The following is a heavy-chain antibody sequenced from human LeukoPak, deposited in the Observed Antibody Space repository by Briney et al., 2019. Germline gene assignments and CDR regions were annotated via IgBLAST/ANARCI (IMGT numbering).Heavy chain of an antibody. J-gene: IGHJ6*04. CDR1: SASINNFY. V-gene: IGHV4-59*01. CDR3: ARLARLTLIRGITGYHSLDV. CDR2: IYYSGST. Sequence: SETLSLTCTVSSASINNFYWSWIRQPPEGGLEYIGYIYYSGSTNYNPSLKSRLTISIDTSKSQFSMKLSSVTAADTAVYYCARLARLTLIRGITGYHSLDVWGKGTKVTVSS. D-gene: IGHD3-10*01.